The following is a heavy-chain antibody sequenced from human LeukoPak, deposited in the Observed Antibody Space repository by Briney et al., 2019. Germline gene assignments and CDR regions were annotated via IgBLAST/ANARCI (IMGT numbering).Heavy chain of an antibody. J-gene: IGHJ4*02. Sequence: ASVKIFCKVSGYTFTDYYMHWVQQAPGKGLEWMGLVDPEDGETIYAEKFQGRVTITADTSTDTAYMELSSLRSEDTAVYYCATPLKPNYYDSSGYYGYWGQGTLVTVSS. CDR3: ATPLKPNYYDSSGYYGY. CDR2: VDPEDGET. D-gene: IGHD3-22*01. V-gene: IGHV1-69-2*01. CDR1: GYTFTDYY.